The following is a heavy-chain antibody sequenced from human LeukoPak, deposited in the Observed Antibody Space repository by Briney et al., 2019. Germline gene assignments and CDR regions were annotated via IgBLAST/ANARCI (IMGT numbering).Heavy chain of an antibody. J-gene: IGHJ6*02. CDR3: TTDEDWNYARKDV. CDR1: GFTFNYAW. V-gene: IGHV3-15*04. CDR2: TASEIDGGTT. Sequence: PGGSLRLSCAASGFTFNYAWMSWVRQVPGKGLEWVGQTASEIDGGTTDYAAPVKGRFTISRDDSKSTLYLQMNRLKIEDTAVYYCTTDEDWNYARKDVWGQGATVIVSS. D-gene: IGHD1-7*01.